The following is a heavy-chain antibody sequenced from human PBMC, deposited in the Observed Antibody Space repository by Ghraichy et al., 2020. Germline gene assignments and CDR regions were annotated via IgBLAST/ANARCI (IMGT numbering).Heavy chain of an antibody. CDR3: ARDQEWRASSSGFDA. V-gene: IGHV4-59*01. D-gene: IGHD2-2*01. CDR2: IYHNGRT. CDR1: GDSLNNYY. J-gene: IGHJ5*02. Sequence: SETLSLTCTVSGDSLNNYYWSWIRQAPGKGLEWIGSIYHNGRTKYNTSLKSRVTMSVDTSKNQFSLSLTSVTAADTAVFYFARDQEWRASSSGFDAWGQGTLVSVSP.